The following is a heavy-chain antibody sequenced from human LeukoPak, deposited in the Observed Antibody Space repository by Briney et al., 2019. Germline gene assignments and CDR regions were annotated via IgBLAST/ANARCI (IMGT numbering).Heavy chain of an antibody. Sequence: GGSLRLSCAASGFTFNNAWMTWVRQAPGKGLEWAGLIKNTVHGGTSESAGSVKGRFIIPRDDSKNILYLQMNNLKTEDTGVYYCSTMENYYDDSHFDYWGQGTLVTVSS. D-gene: IGHD3-22*01. CDR3: STMENYYDDSHFDY. J-gene: IGHJ4*02. V-gene: IGHV3-15*01. CDR1: GFTFNNAW. CDR2: IKNTVHGGTS.